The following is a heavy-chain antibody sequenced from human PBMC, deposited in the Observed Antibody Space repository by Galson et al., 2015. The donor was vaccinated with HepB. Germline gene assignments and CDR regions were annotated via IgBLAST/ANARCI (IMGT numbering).Heavy chain of an antibody. CDR1: GYTFTGYY. D-gene: IGHD3-16*01. CDR2: INPNSGGT. CDR3: ARVMITFGGAAYYFDY. V-gene: IGHV1-2*06. Sequence: SVKVSCKASGYTFTGYYMHWVRQAPGQGLEWMGRINPNSGGTNYAQKFQGRVTMTRDTSISTAYMELSRLRSDDTAVYYCARVMITFGGAAYYFDYWGQGTLVTVSS. J-gene: IGHJ4*02.